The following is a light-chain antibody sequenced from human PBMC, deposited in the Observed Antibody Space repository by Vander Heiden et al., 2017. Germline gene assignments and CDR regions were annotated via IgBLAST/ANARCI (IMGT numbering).Light chain of an antibody. CDR2: DAS. CDR1: QDISNY. CDR3: QQYDNLPPLMYT. J-gene: IGKJ2*01. V-gene: IGKV1-33*01. Sequence: IQITHSPSSLSASVGDRVTITCQASQDISNYLNWYQQKPGKAPKLLIYDASNLETGVPSRFSGSGSGTDFTFTISSLQPEDIATYYCQQYDNLPPLMYTFGQGTKLEIK.